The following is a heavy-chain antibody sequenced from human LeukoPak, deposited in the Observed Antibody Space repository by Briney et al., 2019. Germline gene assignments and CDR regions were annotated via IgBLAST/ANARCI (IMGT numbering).Heavy chain of an antibody. CDR3: TRDTDGSLDY. V-gene: IGHV3-7*01. CDR1: GLTFSNSW. Sequence: PGGSLRLSCAASGLTFSNSWMAWVRQAPGKGLEWVANIKQDGSTKHYADSLKGRFTISRDNPKNSLYLQMNNLRVDDTAVYYCTRDTDGSLDYWGQGILVTVAS. J-gene: IGHJ4*02. D-gene: IGHD1-26*01. CDR2: IKQDGSTK.